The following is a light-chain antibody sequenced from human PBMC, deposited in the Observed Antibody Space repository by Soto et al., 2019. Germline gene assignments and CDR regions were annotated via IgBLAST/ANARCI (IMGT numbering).Light chain of an antibody. Sequence: EIVMTQSPATLSMSPGERATLSCRASQRVSSNLAWYQQKPGQAPRLLIYGASTRATGIPARFSGSGSETEFTLTISSLQSEDCAVYYCQQYNNWTPWTFGQGTKVDIK. J-gene: IGKJ1*01. V-gene: IGKV3D-15*01. CDR3: QQYNNWTPWT. CDR2: GAS. CDR1: QRVSSN.